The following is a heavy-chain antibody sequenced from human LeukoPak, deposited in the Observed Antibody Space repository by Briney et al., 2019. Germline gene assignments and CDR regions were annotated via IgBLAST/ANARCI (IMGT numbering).Heavy chain of an antibody. CDR3: AKGWSDSSSWYGIFDY. CDR1: GFTFSSYA. V-gene: IGHV3-23*01. CDR2: ISGSGGST. J-gene: IGHJ4*02. D-gene: IGHD6-13*01. Sequence: PGGSLRLSCAASGFTFSSYAMSWVRQAPGKGLEWVSAISGSGGSTYYADSVKGRFTISRDNSKNTLYLQMNSLRAEDTAVYYCAKGWSDSSSWYGIFDYWGQGTLVTVSS.